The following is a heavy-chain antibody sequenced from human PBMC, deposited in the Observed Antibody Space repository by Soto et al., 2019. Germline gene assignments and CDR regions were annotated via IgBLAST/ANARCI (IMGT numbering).Heavy chain of an antibody. CDR2: VNPKSGNT. Sequence: QVQLVQSGAEVKKPGASVRVSCKASGYSFSTFDIIWVRQAAGQGLEWMGWVNPKSGNTDYAQRLRGGVNMTSNTSISTAYMELSALTSEDTAVYYCARPYCDSTSCYTDWFDPWGQGTLVTVSS. J-gene: IGHJ5*02. D-gene: IGHD2-2*02. CDR3: ARPYCDSTSCYTDWFDP. V-gene: IGHV1-8*01. CDR1: GYSFSTFD.